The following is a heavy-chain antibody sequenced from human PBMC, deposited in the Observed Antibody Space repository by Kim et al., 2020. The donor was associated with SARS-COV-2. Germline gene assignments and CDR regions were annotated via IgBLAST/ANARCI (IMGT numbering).Heavy chain of an antibody. CDR1: GGSISSSSYY. CDR3: ARQPEVAARRASSRYYYGMDV. D-gene: IGHD6-6*01. CDR2: IYYSGST. Sequence: SETLSLTCTVSGGSISSSSYYWGWIRQPPGKGLEWIGSIYYSGSTYYNPSLKSRVTISVDTSKNQFSLKLSSVTAADTAVYYCARQPEVAARRASSRYYYGMDVWGQGTTVTVSS. V-gene: IGHV4-39*01. J-gene: IGHJ6*02.